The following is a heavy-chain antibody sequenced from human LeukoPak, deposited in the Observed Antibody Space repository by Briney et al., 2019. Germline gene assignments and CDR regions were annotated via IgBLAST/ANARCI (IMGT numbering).Heavy chain of an antibody. D-gene: IGHD4-17*01. CDR1: GGSISNYY. CDR2: IYYTGST. V-gene: IGHV4-59*08. Sequence: SETLSLTCTVSGGSISNYYWSWIRQPPGKGLELIGYIYYTGSTNYNPPLKSRVTISVDTSKNQFSLKLSSVTAADTAVYYCGRQGTTVTSNWFDPWGQGTLVTVSS. J-gene: IGHJ5*02. CDR3: GRQGTTVTSNWFDP.